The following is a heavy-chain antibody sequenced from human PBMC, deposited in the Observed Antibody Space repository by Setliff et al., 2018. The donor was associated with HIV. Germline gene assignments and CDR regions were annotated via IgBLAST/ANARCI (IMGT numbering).Heavy chain of an antibody. Sequence: RASVKVSCKASGYTFTSYGISWVRQAPGQGLEWMGWINPNSGGTNYAQRFQGRVTMTRDTSISTAYMELSSLRSEDTAVYYCARAVVPTYYDVLTGYVYYMDVWGKGTTVTVSS. CDR2: INPNSGGT. CDR1: GYTFTSYG. D-gene: IGHD3-9*01. V-gene: IGHV1-2*02. J-gene: IGHJ6*03. CDR3: ARAVVPTYYDVLTGYVYYMDV.